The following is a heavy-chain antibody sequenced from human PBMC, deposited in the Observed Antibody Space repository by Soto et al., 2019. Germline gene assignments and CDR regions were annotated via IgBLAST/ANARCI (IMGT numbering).Heavy chain of an antibody. V-gene: IGHV1-69*01. J-gene: IGHJ6*02. CDR3: ARVVYYCSASYSPYGMDV. D-gene: IGHD3-10*01. Sequence: QVQLVQSGAEVKKPVSSVKVSCKTSGVSFNNNGIGWVRQAPGHGLEWMGGVSPPFRTSNYARKFQGRISITADAATVTVNMELSSLTAEDTAQYYCARVVYYCSASYSPYGMDVWGQGTTVTVSS. CDR1: GVSFNNNG. CDR2: VSPPFRTS.